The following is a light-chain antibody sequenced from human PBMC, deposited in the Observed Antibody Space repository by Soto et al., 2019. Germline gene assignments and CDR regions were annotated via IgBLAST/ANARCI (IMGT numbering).Light chain of an antibody. Sequence: QSVPTQPPSASGTPGQRVSISCSGSTSNIGTNTVNWYQHLPGTAPKLLIYSDNQRPSGVPDRFSGSKSGTSASLAISGLQSEDDVDYYCAAWDDSLNGLVFGGGTKLTVL. CDR3: AAWDDSLNGLV. CDR1: TSNIGTNT. V-gene: IGLV1-44*01. CDR2: SDN. J-gene: IGLJ2*01.